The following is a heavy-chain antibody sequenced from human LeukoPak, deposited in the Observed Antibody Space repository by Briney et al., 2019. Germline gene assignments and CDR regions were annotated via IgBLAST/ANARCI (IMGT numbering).Heavy chain of an antibody. J-gene: IGHJ4*02. Sequence: ASETLSLTCTVSGGPISRDYWSWIRQPPGKGLEWIGYIYYTGSNNYNPSVNSRVTISLETSKNQFSLNLSSVTAADTAVYYCARDRQGGSSLDYWGQGILVTVSS. V-gene: IGHV4-59*01. D-gene: IGHD6-13*01. CDR2: IYYTGSN. CDR3: ARDRQGGSSLDY. CDR1: GGPISRDY.